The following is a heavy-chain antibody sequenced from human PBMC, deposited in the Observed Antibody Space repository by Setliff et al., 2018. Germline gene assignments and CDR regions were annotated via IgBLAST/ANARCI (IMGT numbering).Heavy chain of an antibody. J-gene: IGHJ4*02. Sequence: ASVNVSCKASGGTFSSYAMHWVRQAPGQRLEWMGWISGYNGNTNYAQNLQGRVTMTEDTSTDTAYMELSSLRPEDTAVYYCARRGLGYDFWSGYYTMYYFDYWGQGTLVTVSS. V-gene: IGHV1-18*01. CDR3: ARRGLGYDFWSGYYTMYYFDY. CDR1: GGTFSSYA. D-gene: IGHD3-3*01. CDR2: ISGYNGNT.